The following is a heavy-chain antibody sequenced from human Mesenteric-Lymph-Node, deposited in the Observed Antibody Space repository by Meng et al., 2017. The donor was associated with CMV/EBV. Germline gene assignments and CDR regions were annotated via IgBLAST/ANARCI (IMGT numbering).Heavy chain of an antibody. V-gene: IGHV3-48*04. Sequence: GGSLRLSCAASGFTFSSYSMNWVRQAPGKGLEWVSYISSSSSTIYYADSVKGRFTISRDNAKNSLYLQMNSLRAEDTAVYYCASGMVAYFDYWGQGTLVTVSS. CDR1: GFTFSSYS. J-gene: IGHJ4*02. D-gene: IGHD1-26*01. CDR2: ISSSSSTI. CDR3: ASGMVAYFDY.